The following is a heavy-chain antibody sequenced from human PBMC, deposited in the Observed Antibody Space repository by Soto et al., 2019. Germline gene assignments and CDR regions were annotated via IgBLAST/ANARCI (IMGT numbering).Heavy chain of an antibody. Sequence: PSETLSLTCTVSGGSISSYYWSWIRQPPGKGLEWIGYIYYSGSTNYNPSLKGRVTISVDTSKNQFSLKLSSVTAADTAVYYCARLDCSGGSCYSGYWGQGTLVTVS. J-gene: IGHJ4*02. CDR2: IYYSGST. V-gene: IGHV4-59*08. CDR3: ARLDCSGGSCYSGY. D-gene: IGHD2-15*01. CDR1: GGSISSYY.